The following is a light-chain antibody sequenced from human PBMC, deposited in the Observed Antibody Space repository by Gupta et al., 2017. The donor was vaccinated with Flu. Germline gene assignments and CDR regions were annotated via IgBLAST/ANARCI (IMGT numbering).Light chain of an antibody. CDR2: KDS. CDR3: YSAADNNVI. V-gene: IGLV3-27*01. J-gene: IGLJ2*01. CDR1: VLAKEY. Sequence: SYELTPPSSVSVSPRQTARITCSGDVLAKEYARWFQQKPGLAPALVIYKDSERPSGIPERFSGSNSGTTVTLTIGGAQAEDEADYYCYSAADNNVIFGGGTKLTVL.